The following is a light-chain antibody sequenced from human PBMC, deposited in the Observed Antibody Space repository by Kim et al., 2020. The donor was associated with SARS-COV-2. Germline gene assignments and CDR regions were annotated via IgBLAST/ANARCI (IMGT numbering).Light chain of an antibody. V-gene: IGLV2-11*03. Sequence: GQATTICYTRTNSDVGDYTYVSWYQQHPGKVTKLIIYNVNERPSGVPDRFSGSKSGNTASLTISGLQAEDEADYYCCSYGGKYNAVFGGGTKVTVL. CDR3: CSYGGKYNAV. J-gene: IGLJ2*01. CDR1: NSDVGDYTY. CDR2: NVN.